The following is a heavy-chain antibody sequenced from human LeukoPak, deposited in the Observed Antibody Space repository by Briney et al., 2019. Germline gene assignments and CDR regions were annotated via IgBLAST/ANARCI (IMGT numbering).Heavy chain of an antibody. D-gene: IGHD2-21*02. Sequence: SETLSLTCAVYGGSFSGYYWSWIRQPPGKGLEWIGEINHSGSTNYNPSLKSRVTISVDTSKNQFSLKLSSVTAADTAVYYCARADCGGDCYSRYYFDYWGQGTLVTVSS. V-gene: IGHV4-34*01. CDR3: ARADCGGDCYSRYYFDY. J-gene: IGHJ4*02. CDR1: GGSFSGYY. CDR2: INHSGST.